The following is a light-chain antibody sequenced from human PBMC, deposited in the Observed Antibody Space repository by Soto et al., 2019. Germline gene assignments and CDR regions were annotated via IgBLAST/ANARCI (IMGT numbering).Light chain of an antibody. J-gene: IGKJ1*01. V-gene: IGKV3-15*01. Sequence: IVMTQSPATLSVSPGERATLSCRASQSVSSTLAWYQQKPGQAPRLLIYNATTRATGIPARFSGSGSGTEFTLTISSLQSEDFAVYYCQHYDNWPPWTFGQGTKVEI. CDR1: QSVSST. CDR2: NAT. CDR3: QHYDNWPPWT.